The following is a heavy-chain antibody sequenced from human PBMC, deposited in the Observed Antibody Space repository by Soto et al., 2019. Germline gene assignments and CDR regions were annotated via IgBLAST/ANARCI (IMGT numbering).Heavy chain of an antibody. CDR1: GDSIRNYF. Sequence: SETLSLTCTVSGDSIRNYFWSWIRQPAGKGLEWIGRIYTSGSSNYNPSLKSRLTMSVDTSKNQVSLNLRSVTAADTAVYYCAGDPGHSMIENYYNGMEGWGRGTTVTGPS. J-gene: IGHJ6*02. CDR3: AGDPGHSMIENYYNGMEG. D-gene: IGHD3-16*01. V-gene: IGHV4-4*07. CDR2: IYTSGSS.